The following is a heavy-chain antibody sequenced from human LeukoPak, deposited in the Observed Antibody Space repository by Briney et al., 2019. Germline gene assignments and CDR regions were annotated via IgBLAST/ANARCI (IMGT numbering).Heavy chain of an antibody. CDR3: ARDRIGSWYDFDY. CDR1: GFTFSSYS. D-gene: IGHD6-13*01. J-gene: IGHJ4*02. V-gene: IGHV3-21*01. Sequence: KTGGSLRLSCAASGFTFSSYSMNWVRQAPGKGLEWVSSISSSSSYIYYADSVKGRFTISRDNAKNSLYLQMNSLRAEDTAVYYCARDRIGSWYDFDYWGQGTLVTVSS. CDR2: ISSSSSYI.